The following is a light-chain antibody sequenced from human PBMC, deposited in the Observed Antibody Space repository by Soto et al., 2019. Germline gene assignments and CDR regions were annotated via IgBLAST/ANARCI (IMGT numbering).Light chain of an antibody. CDR3: QQYYSYPRT. J-gene: IGKJ1*01. Sequence: AIRVSQSPSSLSASTGDRVTITCRASQGISSYLAWYQQKPGKAPKLLIYAASTLQSGVPSRFSGSGSGTDSTLTISCLQSEDFATYYCQQYYSYPRTFAQGTKV. CDR1: QGISSY. V-gene: IGKV1-8*01. CDR2: AAS.